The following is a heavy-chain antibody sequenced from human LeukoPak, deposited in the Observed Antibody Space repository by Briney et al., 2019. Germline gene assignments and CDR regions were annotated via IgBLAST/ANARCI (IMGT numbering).Heavy chain of an antibody. CDR1: GFTFSSYW. Sequence: GGSLRLSCAASGFTFSSYWMHWVREAPGKGPVWVSSIRPSGDNTYYGDSVKGRFTVSRDNSKNTVYLQMNNMRVDDTAVYYCARVAGWHWFDPWGQGTLVTVSS. D-gene: IGHD6-19*01. CDR3: ARVAGWHWFDP. CDR2: IRPSGDNT. J-gene: IGHJ5*02. V-gene: IGHV3-23*01.